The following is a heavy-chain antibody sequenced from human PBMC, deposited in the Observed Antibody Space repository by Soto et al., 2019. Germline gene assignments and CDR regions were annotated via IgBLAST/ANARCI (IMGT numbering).Heavy chain of an antibody. V-gene: IGHV1-46*01. CDR3: ARDRYYYGSGSYYISWFDP. D-gene: IGHD3-10*01. J-gene: IGHJ5*02. CDR1: ADTFTSYY. Sequence: ASVKVSCKAPADTFTSYYIHWVRQAPGHGLEWMGIINPNGGSTRFAQKLQGRVTMTTDTSTSTAYMELRGLRSDDTAVYYCARDRYYYGSGSYYISWFDPWGQGTLVTVSS. CDR2: INPNGGST.